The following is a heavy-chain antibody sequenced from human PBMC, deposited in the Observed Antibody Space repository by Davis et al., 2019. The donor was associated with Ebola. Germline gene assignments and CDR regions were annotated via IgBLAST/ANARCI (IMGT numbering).Heavy chain of an antibody. J-gene: IGHJ4*02. CDR1: GFTFSSYS. Sequence: PGGSLRLSCAASGFTFSSYSMNWVRQAPGKGLEWVSSISSSSSYIYYADSVKGRFTISRDNGKNSLYLQMNSLRAEDTAVYHCAAGGSLTYWGQGTLVTVSS. CDR3: AAGGSLTY. CDR2: ISSSSSYI. V-gene: IGHV3-21*01. D-gene: IGHD3-9*01.